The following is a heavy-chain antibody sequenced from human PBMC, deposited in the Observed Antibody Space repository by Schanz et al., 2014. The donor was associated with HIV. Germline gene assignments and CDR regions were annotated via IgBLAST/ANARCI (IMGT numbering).Heavy chain of an antibody. CDR1: GYTFTNYG. J-gene: IGHJ3*01. CDR2: ISASSGDT. V-gene: IGHV1-18*01. D-gene: IGHD3-10*01. CDR3: AIDYYKTRAGVAFDF. Sequence: QVQLVQSEGEVKKPGASVKVSCKTSGYTFTNYGISWLRQAPGQGLEWMAWISASSGDTQFAQKFQERVTMTTDTSTDVAYMELKNLRSDDTAVYFCAIDYYKTRAGVAFDFWGQGTLVVVSS.